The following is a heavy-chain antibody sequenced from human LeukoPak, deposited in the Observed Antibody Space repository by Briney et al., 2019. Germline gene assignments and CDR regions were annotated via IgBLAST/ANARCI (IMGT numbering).Heavy chain of an antibody. CDR1: GFTFGDYG. Sequence: PGGSLRLSFAASGFTFGDYGMSWVRQAPGKGLKWVSGIKWNGGSTGYADSMKGRFTISRDNAKNSLYLQMNSLRAEDTALYYCARIKGGFGAFDIWGQGTMVTVSS. V-gene: IGHV3-20*03. CDR3: ARIKGGFGAFDI. CDR2: IKWNGGST. J-gene: IGHJ3*02. D-gene: IGHD3-10*01.